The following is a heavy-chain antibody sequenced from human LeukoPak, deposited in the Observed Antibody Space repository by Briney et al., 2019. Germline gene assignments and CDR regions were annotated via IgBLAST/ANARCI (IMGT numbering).Heavy chain of an antibody. CDR1: GGSISNYY. D-gene: IGHD2/OR15-2a*01. CDR2: IYYSGST. J-gene: IGHJ4*02. Sequence: PSETLSLTCTVSGGSISNYYWSWIRQPPGKGLHYIGYIYYSGSTNYNPSLKSRVTISVDTSKNQISLKLSSVTAADTAVYYCAGHHPRNTVDFWGQGTLVTVSS. V-gene: IGHV4-59*08. CDR3: AGHHPRNTVDF.